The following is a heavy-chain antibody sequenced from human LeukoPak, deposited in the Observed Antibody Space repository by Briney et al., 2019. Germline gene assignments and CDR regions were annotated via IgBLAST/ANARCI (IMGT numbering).Heavy chain of an antibody. J-gene: IGHJ6*02. CDR2: IYYSGST. Sequence: PSETLSLTCTVSGGSISSGRYYWSWIRQHPGKGLERIGYIYYSGSTYYNPSLKSRVTISVDTSKNQFSLKLSSVTAADTAVYYCARVLVYCSSTSCYFYYGMDVWGQGTTVTVSS. CDR1: GGSISSGRYY. V-gene: IGHV4-31*03. D-gene: IGHD2-2*01. CDR3: ARVLVYCSSTSCYFYYGMDV.